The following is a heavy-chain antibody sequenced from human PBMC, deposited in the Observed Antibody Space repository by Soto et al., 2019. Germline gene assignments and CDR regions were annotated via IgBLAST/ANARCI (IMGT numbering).Heavy chain of an antibody. CDR2: INHSGST. J-gene: IGHJ5*02. Sequence: SETLSLTCAVYGGSFSGYYWSWIRQPPGKGLEWIGEINHSGSTNYNPSLKSRVTISVDTSKNQFSLKLSSVTAADMAVYYCARGRGEYSSSSGSNWFDPWGQGTLVTVSS. V-gene: IGHV4-34*01. CDR3: ARGRGEYSSSSGSNWFDP. CDR1: GGSFSGYY. D-gene: IGHD6-6*01.